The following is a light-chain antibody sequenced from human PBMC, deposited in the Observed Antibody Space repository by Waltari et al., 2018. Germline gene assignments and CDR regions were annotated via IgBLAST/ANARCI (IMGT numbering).Light chain of an antibody. CDR1: SVAVGSDKL. V-gene: IGLV2-23*02. CDR2: EVS. CDR3: CSYAGSSTHYV. J-gene: IGLJ1*01. Sequence: QSALTQPASVPGSPAHSIGLSCTGTSVAVGSDKLCSLYQQHPGKDPKLMIYEVSKRPSGVSNRFSGSKSGNTASLTISGLQAEDEADYYCCSYAGSSTHYVFGTGTKVTVL.